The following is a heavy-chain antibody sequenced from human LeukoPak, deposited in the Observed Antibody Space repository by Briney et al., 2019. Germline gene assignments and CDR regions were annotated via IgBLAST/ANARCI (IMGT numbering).Heavy chain of an antibody. CDR2: ISSSGSTI. CDR1: GFTFSDYY. CDR3: ARALGYCSGGSCYPYGMDV. D-gene: IGHD2-15*01. Sequence: GGSLRLSCAASGFTFSDYYMSWIRQAPGKGLEWVSYISSSGSTIYYADSVKGRFTISRDNAKNSLYLQMNSLRAEDTAVYYCARALGYCSGGSCYPYGMDVWGQGTTVTVSS. J-gene: IGHJ6*02. V-gene: IGHV3-11*01.